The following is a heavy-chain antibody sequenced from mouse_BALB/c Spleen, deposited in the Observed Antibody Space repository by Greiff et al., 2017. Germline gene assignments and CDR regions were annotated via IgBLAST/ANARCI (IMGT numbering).Heavy chain of an antibody. J-gene: IGHJ3*01. CDR2: INPYNGDT. CDR1: GYSFTGYF. Sequence: EVQLQQSGPELVKPGASVKISCKASGYSFTGYFMNWVMQSHGKSLEWIGRINPYNGDTFYNQKFKGKATLTVDKSSSTAHMELRSLASEDSAVYYCASGGRTRFAYWGQGTLVTVSA. V-gene: IGHV1-20*02. CDR3: ASGGRTRFAY.